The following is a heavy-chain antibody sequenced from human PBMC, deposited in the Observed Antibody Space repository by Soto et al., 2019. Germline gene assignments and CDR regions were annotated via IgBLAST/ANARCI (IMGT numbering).Heavy chain of an antibody. CDR3: ARARLHYDDSSGYDSVFDY. V-gene: IGHV1-69*01. CDR1: GGTFSSYA. CDR2: IIPIFGTA. D-gene: IGHD3-22*01. J-gene: IGHJ4*02. Sequence: QVQLVQSGAEVKKPGSSVKVSCKASGGTFSSYAISWVRQSPGQGLEWLGGIIPIFGTANYAQKFQGRGTITPDESPSTVYNELSRLRPEHTAVYYGARARLHYDDSSGYDSVFDYWGQASLVCVSP.